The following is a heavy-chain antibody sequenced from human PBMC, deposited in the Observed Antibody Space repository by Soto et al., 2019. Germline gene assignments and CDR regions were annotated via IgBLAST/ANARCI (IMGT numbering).Heavy chain of an antibody. CDR1: GGSISNGNAY. CDR3: ARLKTGPRAMIGGLILAYDY. V-gene: IGHV4-39*01. CDR2: VYFTGTT. D-gene: IGHD3-22*01. J-gene: IGHJ4*01. Sequence: QLQLQESGPGLVRPSETLSLTCTVSGGSISNGNAYWGWIRQSPGKGLEWIGSVYFTGTTHYNPSLKSRVTISVDTSKNQFSLNLSSVTAADTALYYCARLKTGPRAMIGGLILAYDYWGHGTLVTVSS.